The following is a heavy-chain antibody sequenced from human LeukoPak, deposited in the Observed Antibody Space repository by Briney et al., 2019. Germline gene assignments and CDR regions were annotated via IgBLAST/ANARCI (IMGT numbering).Heavy chain of an antibody. Sequence: ASVNVSCKASGYTFTSYAMNWVRQAPGQGLEWMGWINTNTGNPTYAQGFTGRFVFSLDTSVSTAYLQISSLKAEDTAVYYCARDFSSWYERPHTGFDYWGQGTLVTVSS. CDR3: ARDFSSWYERPHTGFDY. CDR1: GYTFTSYA. CDR2: INTNTGNP. J-gene: IGHJ4*02. D-gene: IGHD6-13*01. V-gene: IGHV7-4-1*02.